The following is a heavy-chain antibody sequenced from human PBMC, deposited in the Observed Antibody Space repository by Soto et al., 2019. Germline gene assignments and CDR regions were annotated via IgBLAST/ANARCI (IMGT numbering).Heavy chain of an antibody. CDR3: ARGYFDSGHGYDL. V-gene: IGHV5-51*01. CDR1: GHLFNNHW. D-gene: IGHD3-10*01. Sequence: GESLKISCKGPGHLFNNHWIGWVRQTPGKGLEWMGLIFTRDSETKTSPSFQGHVSFSVDNSINTVYLQWTSLRTTDTGIYFCARGYFDSGHGYDLWGQGTLVTVSS. J-gene: IGHJ5*02. CDR2: IFTRDSET.